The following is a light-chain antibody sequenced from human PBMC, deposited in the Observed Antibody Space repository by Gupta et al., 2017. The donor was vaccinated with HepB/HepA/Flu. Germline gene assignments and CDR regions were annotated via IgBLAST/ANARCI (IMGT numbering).Light chain of an antibody. CDR3: QQRSNWPPTWT. J-gene: IGKJ1*01. V-gene: IGKV3-11*01. Sequence: EIGLTQSPATLSLSSGERATLSCRASQSVSSYLAWYQQKPGQAPRLLIYDASNRATGIPARFSGSGSGTDFTLTISSLEPEDFAVYYCQQRSNWPPTWTFGQGTKVEIK. CDR2: DAS. CDR1: QSVSSY.